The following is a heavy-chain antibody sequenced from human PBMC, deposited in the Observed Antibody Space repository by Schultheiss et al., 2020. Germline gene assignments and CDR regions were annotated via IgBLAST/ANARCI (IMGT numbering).Heavy chain of an antibody. D-gene: IGHD1-26*01. CDR1: GYTFTSYG. J-gene: IGHJ6*03. Sequence: ASVKVSCKASGYTFTSYGISWVRQAPGQGLEWMGWISAYNGNTNYAQKLQGRVTMTRDTSISTAYMELSSLTSDDTAVYYCARVNRYSGSYGYYYYYMDVWGKGTTVTVSS. CDR2: ISAYNGNT. V-gene: IGHV1-18*01. CDR3: ARVNRYSGSYGYYYYYMDV.